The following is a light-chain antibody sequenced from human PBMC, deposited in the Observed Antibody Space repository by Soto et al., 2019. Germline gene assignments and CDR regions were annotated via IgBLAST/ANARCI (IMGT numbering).Light chain of an antibody. CDR1: QSIDNF. V-gene: IGKV1-39*01. CDR3: QQSYSLPYT. CDR2: AAS. J-gene: IGKJ2*01. Sequence: DIQMTQSPSSLSASVGDRVTITCRPSQSIDNFLNWYQQKPGKAPNLLIYAASSLQSGVSPRFSGSGSGTDFTLTISSLQPEDSATYYCQQSYSLPYTFGQGTKVDIK.